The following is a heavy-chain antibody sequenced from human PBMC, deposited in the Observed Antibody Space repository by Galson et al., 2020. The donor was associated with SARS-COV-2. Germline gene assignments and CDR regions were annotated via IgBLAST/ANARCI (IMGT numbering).Heavy chain of an antibody. CDR1: GYTFTSYG. CDR2: ISAYNGNT. J-gene: IGHJ4*02. CDR3: ARVISSGSYSAFEDY. Sequence: ASVKVSCKASGYTFTSYGISWVRQAPGQGLEWMGWISAYNGNTNYAQKLQGRVTMTTDTSTSTAYMELRSLRSDDTAVYYCARVISSGSYSAFEDYWGQGTLVTVSS. D-gene: IGHD1-26*01. V-gene: IGHV1-18*01.